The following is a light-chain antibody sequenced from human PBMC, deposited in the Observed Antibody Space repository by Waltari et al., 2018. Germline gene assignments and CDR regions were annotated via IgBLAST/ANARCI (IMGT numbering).Light chain of an antibody. Sequence: DIVMTQSPDSLAVSLGERVTINCKSSQTLLYNSNNKNYLAWYQQKPGQPPQLLVYWASILYSGVPDRFSGSGSGTDFTLTISSLQAEDVAVYYCQQYYTTPYTFGQGTKLEIK. J-gene: IGKJ2*01. V-gene: IGKV4-1*01. CDR2: WAS. CDR3: QQYYTTPYT. CDR1: QTLLYNSNNKNY.